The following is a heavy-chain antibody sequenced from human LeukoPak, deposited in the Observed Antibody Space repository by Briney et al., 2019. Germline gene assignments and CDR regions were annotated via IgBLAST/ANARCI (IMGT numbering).Heavy chain of an antibody. J-gene: IGHJ3*02. Sequence: GGSLRLSCAASGFTFSSYAMTWVRQAPGKGLEWVSAIRGSGGSTYYTESVKGRFTISRDNSKNTLYLQMSSLSAEDTAVYFCAKCMSLKFGESPGAFHIWGQGTTVTVSS. V-gene: IGHV3-23*01. CDR1: GFTFSSYA. D-gene: IGHD3-10*01. CDR3: AKCMSLKFGESPGAFHI. CDR2: IRGSGGST.